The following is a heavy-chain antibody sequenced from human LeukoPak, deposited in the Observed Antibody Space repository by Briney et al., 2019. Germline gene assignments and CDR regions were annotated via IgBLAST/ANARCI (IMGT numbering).Heavy chain of an antibody. CDR3: ATDRKVGTWDPRFNY. V-gene: IGHV3-7*01. D-gene: IGHD4-23*01. CDR2: IRQDDSEK. CDR1: GFTFTRFW. J-gene: IGHJ4*02. Sequence: GGSLRLSCAASGFTFTRFWLTWVRQSPGKGLEWVGNIRQDDSEKNYVDSVKGRFTISRDNAKLSLYLQMNSLRAEDTAVYYCATDRKVGTWDPRFNYWGQGTLVTVSS.